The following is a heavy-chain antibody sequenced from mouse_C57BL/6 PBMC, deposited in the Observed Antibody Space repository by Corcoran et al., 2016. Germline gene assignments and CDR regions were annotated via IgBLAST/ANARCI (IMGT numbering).Heavy chain of an antibody. Sequence: DVQLQESGPGLVKPSQSLSLTCSVTGYSITSGYYWNWIRQFPGNKLEWMGYISYDGSNNYNPSLKNRISITRDTSKNQFFLKLNSVTTEDTATYYCARDDYGSSPLDYWGQGTTLTVSS. D-gene: IGHD1-1*01. CDR2: ISYDGSN. J-gene: IGHJ2*01. CDR1: GYSITSGYY. CDR3: ARDDYGSSPLDY. V-gene: IGHV3-6*01.